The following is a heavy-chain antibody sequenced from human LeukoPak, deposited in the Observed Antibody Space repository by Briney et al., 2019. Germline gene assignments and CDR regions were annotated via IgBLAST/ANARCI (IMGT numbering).Heavy chain of an antibody. CDR2: INPSSGGT. CDR1: GYTLTGYY. Sequence: ASVKVSCKASGYTLTGYYIHWVRQAPGQGLEWMGWINPSSGGTYYAQSFQGRVTMTRDTSISTAYMELSRLRSDDTAVYYCARAALGVWFGEPLGGPTEYWGQGTLVTVSS. D-gene: IGHD3-10*01. CDR3: ARAALGVWFGEPLGGPTEY. V-gene: IGHV1-2*02. J-gene: IGHJ4*02.